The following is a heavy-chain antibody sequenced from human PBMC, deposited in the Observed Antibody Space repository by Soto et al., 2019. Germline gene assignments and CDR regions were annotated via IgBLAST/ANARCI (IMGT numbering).Heavy chain of an antibody. J-gene: IGHJ4*02. CDR2: ISAYNGNT. CDR3: ARDAPTIAAQDDY. D-gene: IGHD6-13*01. Sequence: ASVKVSCKASGYTFTNYAMHWVRQAPGQGLEWMGWISAYNGNTNYAEKLQGRVTMTTDTSTSIAYMELRSLRSDDTAVYYCARDAPTIAAQDDYWGQGTLVTVSS. V-gene: IGHV1-18*01. CDR1: GYTFTNYA.